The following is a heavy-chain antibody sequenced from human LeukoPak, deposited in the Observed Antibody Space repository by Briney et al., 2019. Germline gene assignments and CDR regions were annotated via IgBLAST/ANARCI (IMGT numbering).Heavy chain of an antibody. CDR2: IIPIFGTA. CDR1: GGTFSSYA. Sequence: SVKVSCKASGGTFSSYAISWVRQAPGQGPEWMGGIIPIFGTANYAQTFQGRVTITVDESTSTAYMELSSLISEDTAVYYCAREGNASSSVSIDYWGQGTLVTVSS. V-gene: IGHV1-69*13. CDR3: AREGNASSSVSIDY. J-gene: IGHJ4*02. D-gene: IGHD6-6*01.